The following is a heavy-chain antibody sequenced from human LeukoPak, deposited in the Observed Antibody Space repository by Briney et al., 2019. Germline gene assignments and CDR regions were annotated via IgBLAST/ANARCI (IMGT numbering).Heavy chain of an antibody. CDR2: VNAESTDI. CDR1: GFSFRRYA. V-gene: IGHV3-21*05. CDR3: ARDTFEPLVIDF. D-gene: IGHD6-13*01. Sequence: GGSLRLSCAASGFSFRRYAMNWVRQAPGKGLEWVAYVNAESTDILYADSVRGRFTISRDDAKNSLYLQMNSLRAEDRGVYYCARDTFEPLVIDFWGQGTLVTVSS. J-gene: IGHJ4*02.